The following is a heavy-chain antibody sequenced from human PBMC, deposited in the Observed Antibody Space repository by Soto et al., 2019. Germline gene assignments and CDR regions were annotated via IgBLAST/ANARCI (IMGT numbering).Heavy chain of an antibody. CDR3: ARQFSRSAFHRNWFDP. V-gene: IGHV4-39*01. Sequence: PSETLSLTCTVSGGSISSSSYYWGWIRQPPGKGLEWIGSIYYSGSTYYNPSLKSRVTISVDTSKNQFSLKLSSVTAADTAVYYCARQFSRSAFHRNWFDPWGQGTLVTVSS. D-gene: IGHD6-25*01. CDR2: IYYSGST. J-gene: IGHJ5*02. CDR1: GGSISSSSYY.